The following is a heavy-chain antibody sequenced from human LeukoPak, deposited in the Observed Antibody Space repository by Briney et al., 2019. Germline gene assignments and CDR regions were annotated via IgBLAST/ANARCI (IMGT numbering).Heavy chain of an antibody. D-gene: IGHD2-2*01. Sequence: GGSLRLSCAASGFTFISYAMSWVRQAPGKGLEWVSSISGNGVSTYYADSVKGRFTISRDNSKNTLYLQMNSLRAEDTAVYYCVSNYCSSTSCYVMDVWGQGTTVTASS. V-gene: IGHV3-23*01. CDR3: VSNYCSSTSCYVMDV. CDR2: ISGNGVST. J-gene: IGHJ6*02. CDR1: GFTFISYA.